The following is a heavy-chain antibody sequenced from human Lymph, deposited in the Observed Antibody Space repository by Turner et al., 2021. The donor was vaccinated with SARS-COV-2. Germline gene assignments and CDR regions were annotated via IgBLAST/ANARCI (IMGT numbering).Heavy chain of an antibody. CDR1: GFIVSSNY. D-gene: IGHD1-1*01. J-gene: IGHJ6*02. V-gene: IGHV3-53*02. CDR2: IYSGGST. Sequence: EVRLVETGGGLIQPGGSLILSCAASGFIVSSNYMNWVRQAPGKGLEWVSLIYSGGSTYYADSVKGRFTISRDNSKNTLYLQMNSLRAEDTAVYYCARDLQLYGMDVWGQGTTVTVSS. CDR3: ARDLQLYGMDV.